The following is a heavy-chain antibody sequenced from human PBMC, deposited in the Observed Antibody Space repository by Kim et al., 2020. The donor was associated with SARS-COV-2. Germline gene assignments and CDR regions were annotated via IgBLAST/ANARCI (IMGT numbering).Heavy chain of an antibody. Sequence: GGSLRLSCAASGFTVSSNYMSWVRQAPGKGLEWVSVIYSGGSTYYADSVKGRFTISRHNSKNTLYLQMNSLRAEDTAVYYCARRVGYCSSTSCYGGAFDIWGQGTMVTVSS. V-gene: IGHV3-53*04. CDR1: GFTVSSNY. CDR2: IYSGGST. CDR3: ARRVGYCSSTSCYGGAFDI. J-gene: IGHJ3*02. D-gene: IGHD2-2*01.